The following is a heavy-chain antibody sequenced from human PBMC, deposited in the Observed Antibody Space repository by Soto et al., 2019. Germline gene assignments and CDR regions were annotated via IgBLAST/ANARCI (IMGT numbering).Heavy chain of an antibody. CDR3: ARLYGSGSYYPDAFDI. CDR2: IYYSGST. V-gene: IGHV4-59*08. Sequence: PSETLSLTCTVSGGSISSYYWSWIRQPPGKGLKWIGYIYYSGSTNYNPSLKSRVTISVDTSKNQFSLKLSFVTAADTAVYYCARLYGSGSYYPDAFDIWGQGTMVTVSS. CDR1: GGSISSYY. J-gene: IGHJ3*02. D-gene: IGHD3-10*01.